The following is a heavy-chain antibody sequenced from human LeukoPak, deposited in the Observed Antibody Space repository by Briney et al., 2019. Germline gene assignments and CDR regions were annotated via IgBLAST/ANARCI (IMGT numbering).Heavy chain of an antibody. D-gene: IGHD6-19*01. CDR2: IYYSGST. CDR1: GGSISSSSYY. Sequence: SETLSLTCTVSGGSISSSSYYWGWIRQPPGKGLEWIGYIYYSGSTNYNPSLKSRVTISVDTSENQFSLKLSSVTAADTAVYYCARGISSGWPYYYYYCMDVWGKGTTVTISS. J-gene: IGHJ6*03. CDR3: ARGISSGWPYYYYYCMDV. V-gene: IGHV4-61*05.